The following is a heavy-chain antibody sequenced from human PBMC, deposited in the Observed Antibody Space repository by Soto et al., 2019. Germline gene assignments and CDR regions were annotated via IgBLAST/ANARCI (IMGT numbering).Heavy chain of an antibody. V-gene: IGHV4-30-4*01. Sequence: LSLTCTVSGGSISSGDYYWSWIRQPPGKGLEWIGYIYYSGSTYYNPSLKSRVTISVDTSKNQFSLKLSSVTAADTAVYYCARDNILGILYGGMDVWGQGTTVTVSS. CDR1: GGSISSGDYY. D-gene: IGHD3-3*01. CDR3: ARDNILGILYGGMDV. J-gene: IGHJ6*02. CDR2: IYYSGST.